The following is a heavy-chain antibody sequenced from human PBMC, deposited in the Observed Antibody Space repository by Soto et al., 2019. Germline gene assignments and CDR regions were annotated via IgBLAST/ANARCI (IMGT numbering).Heavy chain of an antibody. D-gene: IGHD5-18*01. CDR2: IYSSGST. CDR1: GFTFSGSA. CDR3: AKERGYNYGYDAMDV. V-gene: IGHV3-53*01. J-gene: IGHJ6*02. Sequence: GGSLRLSCAAAGFTFSGSAMHWVRQASGKGLEWVSVIYSSGSTYYADSVEGRFTISRDNSKNMLYLQMNSLRAEDTAVYYCAKERGYNYGYDAMDVWGQGTTVTVSS.